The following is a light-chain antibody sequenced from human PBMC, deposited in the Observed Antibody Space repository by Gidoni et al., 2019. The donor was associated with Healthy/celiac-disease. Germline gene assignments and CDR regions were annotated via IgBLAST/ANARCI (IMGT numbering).Light chain of an antibody. J-gene: IGKJ2*01. Sequence: EIVLTQSPGTLSLSPGDRATLSCRASQSVISSYLAWYQQKPGQPPRLLIYGTSSRATGIPYRVSGSGSGTDFTLTISRLEPEDSAVYYCQQYGSSSYTFGQGTKLEIK. CDR2: GTS. CDR3: QQYGSSSYT. V-gene: IGKV3-20*01. CDR1: QSVISSY.